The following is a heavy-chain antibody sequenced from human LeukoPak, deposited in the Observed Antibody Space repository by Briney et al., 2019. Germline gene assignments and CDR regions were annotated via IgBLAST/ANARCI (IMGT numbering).Heavy chain of an antibody. J-gene: IGHJ6*02. CDR3: ARGRPSGSGSSFSLGMDV. D-gene: IGHD3-10*01. V-gene: IGHV4-59*01. CDR2: IYYSGST. CDR1: GGSISSYY. Sequence: LETLSLTCTVSGGSISSYYWSWIRQTPGKGLEWIGYIYYSGSTKYNPSLKSRVTMSLDTCPSQLSLKLNSVTAADTAVYYCARGRPSGSGSSFSLGMDVWGQGTTVTVSS.